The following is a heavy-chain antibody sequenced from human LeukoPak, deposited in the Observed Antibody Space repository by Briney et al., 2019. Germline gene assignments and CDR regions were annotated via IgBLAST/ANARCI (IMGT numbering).Heavy chain of an antibody. J-gene: IGHJ4*02. Sequence: PPETLSLTCTVSGGSINSHHWSWIRQPPGKGREGIGYIYYRGSTNYNPSLKSRVTISVDTSKNQFSLKLSSVTAADTAVYYCARLDSSGYCYFDYWGQGTLVTVSS. V-gene: IGHV4-59*11. CDR1: GGSINSHH. CDR2: IYYRGST. D-gene: IGHD3-22*01. CDR3: ARLDSSGYCYFDY.